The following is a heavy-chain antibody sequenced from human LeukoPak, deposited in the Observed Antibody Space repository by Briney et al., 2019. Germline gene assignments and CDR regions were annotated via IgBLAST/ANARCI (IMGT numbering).Heavy chain of an antibody. CDR3: AKEGDWNLDY. Sequence: GGSLRLSCVASDFNFRSNWMDWVRQAPGKGLEWVAYIKGDGSEKNYVDSVKGRFSISRDNAKNSLYLEMNSLRAEDTGVYYCAKEGDWNLDYWGQGALVTVSS. V-gene: IGHV3-7*04. D-gene: IGHD1-1*01. J-gene: IGHJ4*02. CDR2: IKGDGSEK. CDR1: DFNFRSNW.